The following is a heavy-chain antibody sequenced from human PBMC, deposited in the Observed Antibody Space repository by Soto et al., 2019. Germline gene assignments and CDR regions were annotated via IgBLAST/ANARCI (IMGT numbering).Heavy chain of an antibody. CDR3: AGGFGSGHYDY. D-gene: IGHD3-10*01. J-gene: IGHJ4*02. V-gene: IGHV4-4*02. CDR2: IYHGGST. CDR1: GVSISCSSW. Sequence: QVQLQESGPGLVKPSGTLSLTCAVSGVSISCSSWWSWVRQPPGKGLEWIGEIYHGGSTYYNPSLKSRVAISVDKSKNQFSLNLRSVTAADTAVYYCAGGFGSGHYDYWGQGTLVSVSS.